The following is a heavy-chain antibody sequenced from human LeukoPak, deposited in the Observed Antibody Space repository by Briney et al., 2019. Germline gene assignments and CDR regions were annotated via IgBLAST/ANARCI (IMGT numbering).Heavy chain of an antibody. J-gene: IGHJ6*02. V-gene: IGHV4-59*08. Sequence: SETLSLTCTVSGGSISTYYWSWIRQPPGKGLEWIGYIYYSGSTNYNPSLKSRVTISVDTSKNQFSLKLSSVTAADTAVYYCARHIRSSGTLYYYYYGMDVWGQGTTVTVSS. CDR2: IYYSGST. D-gene: IGHD6-19*01. CDR1: GGSISTYY. CDR3: ARHIRSSGTLYYYYYGMDV.